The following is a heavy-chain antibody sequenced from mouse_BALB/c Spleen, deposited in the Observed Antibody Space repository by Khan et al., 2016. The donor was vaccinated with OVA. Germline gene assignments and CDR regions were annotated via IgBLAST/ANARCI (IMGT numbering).Heavy chain of an antibody. V-gene: IGHV3-2*02. Sequence: VQLKQSGPGLVKPSQSPSLTCTVTGSSITSDYAWDWIRQFPENKLEWMGYIIYSGSTSFNPSLKSRISITRDTSKNQFFLQLNSLTTEDTATYYCARTYGYDDYWGQGTTLTVSS. CDR3: ARTYGYDDY. CDR2: IIYSGST. CDR1: GSSITSDYA. D-gene: IGHD2-2*01. J-gene: IGHJ2*01.